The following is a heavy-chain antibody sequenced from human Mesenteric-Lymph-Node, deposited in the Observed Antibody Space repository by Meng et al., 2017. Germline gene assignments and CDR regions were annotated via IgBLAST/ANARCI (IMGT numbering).Heavy chain of an antibody. D-gene: IGHD3-22*01. J-gene: IGHJ3*02. CDR3: VRGGVIMIVWADDAFEI. Sequence: GESLKIPRAASGFTFDDFGMSGVRQGPGKGLEGGSGINWNGGSTGYADAVKGRFTISRDNTKNSLYLQMNSLRAEDTALYYCVRGGVIMIVWADDAFEIWGQGTMVTVSS. CDR2: INWNGGST. CDR1: GFTFDDFG. V-gene: IGHV3-20*04.